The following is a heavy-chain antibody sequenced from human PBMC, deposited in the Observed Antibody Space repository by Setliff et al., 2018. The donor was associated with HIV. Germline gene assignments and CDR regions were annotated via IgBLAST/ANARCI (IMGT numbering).Heavy chain of an antibody. V-gene: IGHV4-59*01. CDR2: ISYSGNT. D-gene: IGHD4-4*01. Sequence: PSETLSLTCTVSGGSISTYYWSWIRQPPGKGLEWIGYISYSGNTNYSPSLKSRDTISVDTSKNQFSLKLNSVTAADTAVYYCARIADDYSRYYHYMDIWGKGTTVTVSS. CDR3: ARIADDYSRYYHYMDI. J-gene: IGHJ6*03. CDR1: GGSISTYY.